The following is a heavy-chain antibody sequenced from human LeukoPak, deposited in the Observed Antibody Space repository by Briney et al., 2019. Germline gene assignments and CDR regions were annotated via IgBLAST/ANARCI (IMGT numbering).Heavy chain of an antibody. D-gene: IGHD3-10*01. CDR1: GFTFSSYW. CDR3: VKDRLLPHSPGDAFDI. V-gene: IGHV3-7*01. J-gene: IGHJ3*02. CDR2: IKQDGSEK. Sequence: GGSLRLSCAASGFTFSSYWMSWVRQAPGKGLEWVANIKQDGSEKYYVDSLKGRFTISRDNAKNTLYLQMNSLRAEDTAVYYCVKDRLLPHSPGDAFDIWGQGAMVTVSS.